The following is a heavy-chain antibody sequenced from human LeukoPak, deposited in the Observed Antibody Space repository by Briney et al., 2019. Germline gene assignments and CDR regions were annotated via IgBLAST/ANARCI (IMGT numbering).Heavy chain of an antibody. CDR3: ARGGNYGFYSYMDV. CDR2: IYTSGST. D-gene: IGHD1-7*01. CDR1: GGSISSYY. J-gene: IGHJ6*03. Sequence: SETLSLTCTVSGGSISSYYWSWIRQPAGKGLEWIGHIYTSGSTNYNPSLKSRVTMSVDTSKNQFSLKLSSVTAADTAVYYCARGGNYGFYSYMDVWDKWTTVTVSS. V-gene: IGHV4-4*07.